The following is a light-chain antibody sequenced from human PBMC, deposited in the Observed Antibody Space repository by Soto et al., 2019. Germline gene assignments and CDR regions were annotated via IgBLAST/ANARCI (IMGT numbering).Light chain of an antibody. CDR1: NGHSSNA. CDR3: QTWGTGFHGV. V-gene: IGLV4-69*01. Sequence: QSVLTQSPSASASLGASVKLTCTLSNGHSSNAIAWHQQQPEKGPRYLMKVNSDGSHFKGDGIPDRFSGSSSGAERYLTISSLQSEDEADYYCQTWGTGFHGVFGGGTKLTVL. CDR2: VNSDGSH. J-gene: IGLJ2*01.